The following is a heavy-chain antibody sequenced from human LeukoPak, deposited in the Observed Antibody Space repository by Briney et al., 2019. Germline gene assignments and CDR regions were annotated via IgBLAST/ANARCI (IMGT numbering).Heavy chain of an antibody. CDR3: ARHQRYSSNWHSNY. D-gene: IGHD6-13*01. Sequence: AGESLKISCKGSGYSFTSYWISWVRQMPGKGLEWMGTIDPSDSYTNYSPSFQGHVTTSADKSISTVYLQWSSLKASDTATYYCARHQRYSSNWHSNYWGQGTLVTVPS. V-gene: IGHV5-10-1*01. J-gene: IGHJ4*02. CDR2: IDPSDSYT. CDR1: GYSFTSYW.